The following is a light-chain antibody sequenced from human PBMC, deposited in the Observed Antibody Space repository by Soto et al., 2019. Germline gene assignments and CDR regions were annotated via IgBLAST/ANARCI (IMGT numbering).Light chain of an antibody. Sequence: EIVLTQSPVTLSLSPGERATLSCRASQTVRNNYLAWYQQKPGQAPRLLIYDASSRATGIPDRFSGGGSGTDFTLTISRLEPEDFAVYYCQQFSSYPLTFXGGTKVDIK. CDR1: QTVRNNY. V-gene: IGKV3-20*01. CDR3: QQFSSYPLT. J-gene: IGKJ4*01. CDR2: DAS.